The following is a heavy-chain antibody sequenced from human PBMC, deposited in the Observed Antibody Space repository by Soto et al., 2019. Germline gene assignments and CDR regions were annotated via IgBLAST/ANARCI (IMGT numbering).Heavy chain of an antibody. J-gene: IGHJ6*04. CDR3: ARETTGTTNYYYGVDV. D-gene: IGHD4-17*01. Sequence: PSETLSLTCAVYVGSFSGYYWSLIRQPPGKGLEWIGEFNHSGSTNYNPSLKIRVTIPVDTSKNHCSLKLSSVTAADTAVYYCARETTGTTNYYYGVDVWVKGTQVTVSS. CDR2: FNHSGST. CDR1: VGSFSGYY. V-gene: IGHV4-34*01.